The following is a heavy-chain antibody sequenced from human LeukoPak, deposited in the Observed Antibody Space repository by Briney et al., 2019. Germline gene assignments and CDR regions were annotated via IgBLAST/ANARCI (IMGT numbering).Heavy chain of an antibody. CDR3: ARAVAGAFDI. CDR1: GGSISSYY. Sequence: SETLSLTCTVSGGSISSYYWSWIRQPPGKGLEWIGYIYYSGSTNYNPSLKSRVTISVDTSKNQFSLKLSSVTAADTAVYYCARAVAGAFDIWGQGTMVTVS. V-gene: IGHV4-59*01. J-gene: IGHJ3*02. CDR2: IYYSGST. D-gene: IGHD6-19*01.